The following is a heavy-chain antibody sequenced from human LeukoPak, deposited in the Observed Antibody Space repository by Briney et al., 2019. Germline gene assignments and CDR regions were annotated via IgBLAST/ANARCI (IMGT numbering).Heavy chain of an antibody. V-gene: IGHV1-69*05. CDR2: IIPIFGTA. CDR1: GGTFSSYA. J-gene: IGHJ4*02. D-gene: IGHD3-22*01. Sequence: SVKVSCKASGGTFSSYAISWVRQAPGQGLEWMGGIIPIFGTANYAQKFQGRVTITTDESTSTAYMELSSLRSEDTAVYYCARTAETIYYYDSSGYEPTFDYWGQGTLVTVPS. CDR3: ARTAETIYYYDSSGYEPTFDY.